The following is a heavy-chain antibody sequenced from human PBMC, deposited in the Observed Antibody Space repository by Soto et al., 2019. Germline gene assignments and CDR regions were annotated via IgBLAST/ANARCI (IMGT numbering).Heavy chain of an antibody. CDR1: GFTFSSYA. V-gene: IGHV3-23*01. CDR3: AKGPLWMTTMVHWYFDL. Sequence: EVQLLESGGGLVQPGGSLRLSCAASGFTFSSYAMSWVRQAPGKGLEWVSAISGSGGSTYYADSVKGRFTISRDNSNNTLYLQMNSLSDEDTAVYYCAKGPLWMTTMVHWYFDLWGRGTLVTVSS. D-gene: IGHD4-17*01. CDR2: ISGSGGST. J-gene: IGHJ2*01.